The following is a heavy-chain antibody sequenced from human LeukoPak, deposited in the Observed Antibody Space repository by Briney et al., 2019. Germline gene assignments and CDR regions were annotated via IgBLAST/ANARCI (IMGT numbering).Heavy chain of an antibody. J-gene: IGHJ4*02. CDR1: GFTFGSYT. D-gene: IGHD6-6*01. CDR3: AKSGTIAARRGFDY. CDR2: ISGAGGST. V-gene: IGHV3-23*01. Sequence: PGGSLRLSCAASGFTFGSYTMNWVRQAPGKGLEWVSAISGAGGSTYYADSVKGRFTISRDNSKSTLYLQMNSPRAEDTALYYCAKSGTIAARRGFDYWGQGTLVTVSS.